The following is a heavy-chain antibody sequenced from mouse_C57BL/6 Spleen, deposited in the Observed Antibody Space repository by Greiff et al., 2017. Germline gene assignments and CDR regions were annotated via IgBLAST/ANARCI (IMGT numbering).Heavy chain of an antibody. CDR2: IWSGGST. D-gene: IGHD1-1*01. CDR1: GFSLTSYG. Sequence: QVQLQESGPGLVQPSQSLSITCTVSGFSLTSYGVHWVRQSPGKGLEWLGVIWSGGSTDYNAAFISRLSISKDNSKSQVFFKMNSLQADDTAIYYCASPSDGSSYGFAYWGQGTLVTVSA. J-gene: IGHJ3*01. V-gene: IGHV2-2*01. CDR3: ASPSDGSSYGFAY.